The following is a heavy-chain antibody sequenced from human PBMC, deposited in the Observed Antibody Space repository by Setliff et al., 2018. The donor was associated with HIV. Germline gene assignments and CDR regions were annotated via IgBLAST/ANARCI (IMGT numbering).Heavy chain of an antibody. J-gene: IGHJ3*02. V-gene: IGHV4-34*01. Sequence: KPSETLSLTCAVYGGSFSEYYWSWIRQPPGKGLEWIGEIDHSGVTNYNKSLKSRVTISADTSKNQFSLKLNSATAADTGVYYCAGRYSGSYYYAFSIWGQGTLVTVSS. CDR1: GGSFSEYY. D-gene: IGHD1-26*01. CDR2: IDHSGVT. CDR3: AGRYSGSYYYAFSI.